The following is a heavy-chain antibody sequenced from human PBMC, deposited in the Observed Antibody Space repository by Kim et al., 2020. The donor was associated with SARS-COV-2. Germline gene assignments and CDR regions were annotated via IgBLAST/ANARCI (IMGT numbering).Heavy chain of an antibody. J-gene: IGHJ5*02. Sequence: IYVQNVQGRVTITRDTSATTAYMELSSLTSKDTAVYYCAREGSGSYNWLDPWGQGTLVTVSS. CDR3: AREGSGSYNWLDP. V-gene: IGHV1-3*01. D-gene: IGHD3-10*01.